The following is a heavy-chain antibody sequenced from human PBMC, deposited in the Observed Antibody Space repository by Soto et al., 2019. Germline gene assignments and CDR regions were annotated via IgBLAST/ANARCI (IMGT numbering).Heavy chain of an antibody. CDR2: IYHSGST. J-gene: IGHJ5*02. CDR3: ARVGATIFGVVIRGKNWFDP. CDR1: GYSISSGYY. V-gene: IGHV4-38-2*01. D-gene: IGHD3-3*01. Sequence: SETLSLTCAVSGYSISSGYYWGWIRQPPGKGLEWIGSIYHSGSTCYNPSLKSRVTISVDTSKNQFSLKLSSVTAADTAVYYCARVGATIFGVVIRGKNWFDPWGQGTLVTVSS.